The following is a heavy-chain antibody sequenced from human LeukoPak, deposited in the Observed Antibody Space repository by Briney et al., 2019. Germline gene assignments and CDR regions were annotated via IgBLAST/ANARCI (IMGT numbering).Heavy chain of an antibody. CDR3: ARDLDGDYGWHFDL. CDR1: GFTFSSYG. Sequence: GRSLRLSCAASGFTFSSYGMHWVRQAPGKGLEWVAVIGNDGRGKKYADSVQGRFTISRDNAKNSLSLQMNSLRVKDTAVYYCARDLDGDYGWHFDLWGRGTLVTVSS. D-gene: IGHD4-17*01. CDR2: IGNDGRGK. V-gene: IGHV3-33*08. J-gene: IGHJ2*01.